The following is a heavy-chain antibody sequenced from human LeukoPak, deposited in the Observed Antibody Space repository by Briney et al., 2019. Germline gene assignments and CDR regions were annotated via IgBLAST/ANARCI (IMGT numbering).Heavy chain of an antibody. D-gene: IGHD6-19*01. CDR2: ISGSGSST. CDR3: AKDHSSGWPDCFDY. Sequence: PGGSLRLSCAASGFAFSSYAMNWVRQAPGKGLQWVSAISGSGSSTYYADSVKGRFTISRDNSKNTLYLQMNSLRAEDTAVYYCAKDHSSGWPDCFDYWGQGALVTVSS. J-gene: IGHJ4*02. V-gene: IGHV3-23*01. CDR1: GFAFSSYA.